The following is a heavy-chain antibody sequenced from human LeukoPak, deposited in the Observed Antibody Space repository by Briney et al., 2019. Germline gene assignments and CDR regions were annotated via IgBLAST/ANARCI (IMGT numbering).Heavy chain of an antibody. CDR2: LRGSGTDT. CDR3: ARGSRAGAPNSYFDY. CDR1: GFTFSTYA. J-gene: IGHJ4*02. D-gene: IGHD1-26*01. V-gene: IGHV3-23*01. Sequence: GGSLRLSCAASGFTFSTYAMSWVRQAPGKGLEWVSDLRGSGTDTYYADSVRGRFTISRDNSKNTLYLQMNSLRAEDTAVYCCARGSRAGAPNSYFDYWGQGTLVTVSS.